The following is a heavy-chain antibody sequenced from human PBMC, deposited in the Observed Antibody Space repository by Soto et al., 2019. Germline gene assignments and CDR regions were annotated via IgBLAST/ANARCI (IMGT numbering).Heavy chain of an antibody. Sequence: PSETLSLTCTVSGGSISSSSYYWGWIRQPPGKGLEWIGSIYYSGSTYYNPSLKSRVTISVDTSKNQFSLKLSSVTAADTAVYYCARQCDILTGYFLPFDYWGQGTLVTVSS. CDR2: IYYSGST. V-gene: IGHV4-39*01. D-gene: IGHD3-9*01. J-gene: IGHJ4*02. CDR1: GGSISSSSYY. CDR3: ARQCDILTGYFLPFDY.